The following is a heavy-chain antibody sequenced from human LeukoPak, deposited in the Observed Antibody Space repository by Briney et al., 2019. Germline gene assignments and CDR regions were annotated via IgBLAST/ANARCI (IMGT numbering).Heavy chain of an antibody. J-gene: IGHJ5*02. CDR1: GFTFSSYS. D-gene: IGHD2-15*01. Sequence: SGGSLRLSCAASGFTFSSYSMNWLRQAPGKGLEWVSYISSSSSTIYYADSVKGRFTISRDNAKNSLYLQMNSLRDEDTAVYYCARDRSNTVVAAFPNWFDPWGQGTLVTVSS. V-gene: IGHV3-48*02. CDR2: ISSSSSTI. CDR3: ARDRSNTVVAAFPNWFDP.